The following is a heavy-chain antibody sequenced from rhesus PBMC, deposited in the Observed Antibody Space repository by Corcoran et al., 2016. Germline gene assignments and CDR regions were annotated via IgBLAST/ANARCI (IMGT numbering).Heavy chain of an antibody. CDR3: AREEFSWNDRAYGLDS. Sequence: QVQLQESGPGLVKPSETLSLTCAVSGYSISSGYYWGWIRQPPGKGLEWIGGFCGRGGSTYLNPSLTSRVTLSVDTSKNQFSLKLSSVTAADTAVYYCAREEFSWNDRAYGLDSWGQGVVVTVSS. D-gene: IGHD1-14*01. V-gene: IGHV4S14*01. J-gene: IGHJ6*01. CDR1: GYSISSGYY. CDR2: FCGRGGST.